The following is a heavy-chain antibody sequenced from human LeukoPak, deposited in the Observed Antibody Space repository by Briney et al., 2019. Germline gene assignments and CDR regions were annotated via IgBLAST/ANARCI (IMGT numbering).Heavy chain of an antibody. CDR1: GGSISSGGYY. Sequence: SQTLSLTCTVSGGSISSGGYYWSWIRQHPGKGLEWIGRIYTSGSTNYNPSLKSRVTMSVDTSKNQFSLKLSSVTAADTAVYYCARQIYSSSHFDYWGQGTLVTVSS. J-gene: IGHJ4*02. CDR2: IYTSGST. V-gene: IGHV4-61*02. CDR3: ARQIYSSSHFDY. D-gene: IGHD6-13*01.